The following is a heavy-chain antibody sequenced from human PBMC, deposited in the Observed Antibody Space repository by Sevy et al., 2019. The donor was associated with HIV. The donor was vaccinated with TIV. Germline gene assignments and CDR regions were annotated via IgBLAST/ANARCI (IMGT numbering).Heavy chain of an antibody. J-gene: IGHJ5*02. CDR3: ARENTMIEEPGWFDP. V-gene: IGHV3-11*01. D-gene: IGHD3-22*01. Sequence: GGSLRLSCAASGFTFSDYYMSWIRQAPGKGLEWVSYMSRSGSTINYADSVKGRFTISRDNAKNSLYLQINSLRAEDTAVYYCARENTMIEEPGWFDPWGQGTLVTVSS. CDR2: MSRSGSTI. CDR1: GFTFSDYY.